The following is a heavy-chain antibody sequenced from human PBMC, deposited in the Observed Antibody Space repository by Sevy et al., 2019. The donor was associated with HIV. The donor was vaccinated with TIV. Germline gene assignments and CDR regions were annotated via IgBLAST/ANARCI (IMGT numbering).Heavy chain of an antibody. CDR2: VQLDGGRK. V-gene: IGHV3-30-3*01. J-gene: IGHJ4*02. D-gene: IGHD3-3*01. CDR3: ARDGNTLSFWSGYYCDY. CDR1: GSPFSSIL. Sequence: GGPLDFTLPAPGSPFSSILWTGSGRLPARGWRGWPLVQLDGGRKNNEDPLKGRFTISRENSKNTMYLQMNSLRAEDTAVYYCARDGNTLSFWSGYYCDYWGQGTLVTVSS.